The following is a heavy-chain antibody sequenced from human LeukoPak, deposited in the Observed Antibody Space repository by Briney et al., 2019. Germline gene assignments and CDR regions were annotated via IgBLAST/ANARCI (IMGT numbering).Heavy chain of an antibody. CDR3: GRHYGSGNYDQIGDY. J-gene: IGHJ4*02. V-gene: IGHV3-7*01. D-gene: IGHD3-10*01. Sequence: GGSLRLSCADSGFTFGAYWMTWVRQAPGKGLEWVANIKEDGSEKYYVDSVKGRFTISRDNAKNSVYLQMNSLRVEDTAVYYCGRHYGSGNYDQIGDYWGQGTLVTVSS. CDR1: GFTFGAYW. CDR2: IKEDGSEK.